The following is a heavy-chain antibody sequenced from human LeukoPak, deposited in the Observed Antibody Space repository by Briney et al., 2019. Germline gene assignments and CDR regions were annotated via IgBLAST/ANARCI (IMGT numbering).Heavy chain of an antibody. D-gene: IGHD3-3*01. CDR2: IKQDGSEK. CDR1: GFTFSSYW. V-gene: IGHV3-7*01. CDR3: ARDLRNPVLRFLEWLDY. J-gene: IGHJ4*02. Sequence: GGSLRLSCAASGFTFSSYWMSWVRQAPGKGLEWVANIKQDGSEKYYVDSVKGRFTISRDNAKNSLYLQMNSLRAEDTAVYYCARDLRNPVLRFLEWLDYWGQGTLVTVSS.